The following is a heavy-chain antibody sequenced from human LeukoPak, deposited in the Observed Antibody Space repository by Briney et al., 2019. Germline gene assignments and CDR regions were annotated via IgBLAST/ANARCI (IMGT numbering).Heavy chain of an antibody. CDR2: INSNSGGT. D-gene: IGHD2-2*01. Sequence: GASVKVSCRASGYTFTGHYIHWVRQAPGQGLEWMGWINSNSGGTNYAQNFQGRVTMTRDTSLSTAYMVISSLRSNDTAVYYCARVSTLGCSSTTCLVFDIWGQGTTVTVSS. J-gene: IGHJ3*02. CDR1: GYTFTGHY. V-gene: IGHV1-2*02. CDR3: ARVSTLGCSSTTCLVFDI.